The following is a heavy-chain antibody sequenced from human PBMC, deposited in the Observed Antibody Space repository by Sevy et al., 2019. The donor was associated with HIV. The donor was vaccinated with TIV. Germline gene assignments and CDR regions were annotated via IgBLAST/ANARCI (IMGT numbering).Heavy chain of an antibody. Sequence: SETLSLICTVSGYSFGSIYYWGWIRQPPGKGLEWIGSVYHTGSTCYNPSLKSRVTISVDTSKNRFSLKVTSVTAEDTAVYYCARDLGLGIQFDYWGQGTLVTVSS. CDR1: GYSFGSIYY. CDR2: VYHTGST. V-gene: IGHV4-38-2*02. CDR3: ARDLGLGIQFDY. D-gene: IGHD3-9*01. J-gene: IGHJ4*02.